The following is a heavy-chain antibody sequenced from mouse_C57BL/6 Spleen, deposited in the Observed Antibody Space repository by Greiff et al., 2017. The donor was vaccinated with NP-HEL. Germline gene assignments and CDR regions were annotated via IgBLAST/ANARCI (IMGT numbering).Heavy chain of an antibody. J-gene: IGHJ3*01. CDR2: IYPGSGST. CDR1: GYTFTSYW. D-gene: IGHD4-1*01. CDR3: ARGGDGTGDPAWFAY. Sequence: QVQLQQPGAELVKPGASVKMSCKASGYTFTSYWITWVKQRPGQGLEWIGDIYPGSGSTNYNEKFKSKATLTVDTSSSTAYMQLSSLTSEDSAVYYCARGGDGTGDPAWFAYWGQGTLVTVSA. V-gene: IGHV1-55*01.